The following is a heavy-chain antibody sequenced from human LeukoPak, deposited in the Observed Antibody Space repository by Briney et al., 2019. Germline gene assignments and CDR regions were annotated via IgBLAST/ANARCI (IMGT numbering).Heavy chain of an antibody. CDR1: GGSISSSSYY. Sequence: PSETLSLTCTVSGGSISSSSYYWGWIRQPPGKGLEWIGSIYYSGSTNYNPSLKSRVTISVDTSKNQFSLKLSSVTAADTAVYYCARGTGGYYYWGQGTLVTVSS. D-gene: IGHD1-1*01. V-gene: IGHV4-39*07. J-gene: IGHJ4*02. CDR3: ARGTGGYYY. CDR2: IYYSGST.